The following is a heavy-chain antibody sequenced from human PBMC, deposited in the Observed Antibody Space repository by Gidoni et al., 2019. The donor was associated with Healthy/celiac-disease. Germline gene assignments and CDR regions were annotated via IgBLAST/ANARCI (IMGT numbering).Heavy chain of an antibody. V-gene: IGHV4-59*01. CDR1: GGSISSYY. J-gene: IGHJ4*02. CDR3: ASWTGRGGDEQQLAY. CDR2: IYYSGST. D-gene: IGHD6-13*01. Sequence: QVQLQESGPGLVKPSETLSLTCTVSGGSISSYYWSWIRQPPGKGLEWIGYIYYSGSTNYNPSLKSRVTISVDTSKNQFSLKLSSVTAADTAVYYCASWTGRGGDEQQLAYWGQGTLVTVSS.